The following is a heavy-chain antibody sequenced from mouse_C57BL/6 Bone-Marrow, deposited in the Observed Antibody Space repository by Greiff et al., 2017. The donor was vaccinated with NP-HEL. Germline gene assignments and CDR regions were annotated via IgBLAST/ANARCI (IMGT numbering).Heavy chain of an antibody. CDR1: GYTFTDYY. D-gene: IGHD4-1*01. Sequence: QVQLQQSGAELVRPGASVKLSCKASGYTFTDYYINWVKQRPGQGLEWIARIYPGSGNTYYNEKFKGKATLTAEKSSSTAYMQLSSLTSEDSAVYFCARDKNWYAMDYWGQGTSVTVSS. CDR2: IYPGSGNT. CDR3: ARDKNWYAMDY. J-gene: IGHJ4*01. V-gene: IGHV1-76*01.